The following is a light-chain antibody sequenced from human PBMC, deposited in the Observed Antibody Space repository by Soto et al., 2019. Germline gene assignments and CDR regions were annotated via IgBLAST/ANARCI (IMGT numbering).Light chain of an antibody. Sequence: EIVMTQSPATLSVSPGETVTLSCRASQRVGSAVAWYQHRPGQAPRLLIVAASIRATGVPGRFSGGGSGTEFTLTITSLQSEDFAAYYCQQYRNWPPLTFGGGTTVEIK. V-gene: IGKV3-15*01. CDR3: QQYRNWPPLT. CDR2: AAS. J-gene: IGKJ4*01. CDR1: QRVGSA.